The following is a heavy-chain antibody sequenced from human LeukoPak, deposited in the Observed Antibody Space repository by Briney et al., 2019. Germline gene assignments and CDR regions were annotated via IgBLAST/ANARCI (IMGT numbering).Heavy chain of an antibody. CDR2: MNPNSGNT. J-gene: IGHJ4*02. CDR1: GYTFASYD. Sequence: ASVKVSCKASGYTFASYDINWVRQATGQGLERMGWMNPNSGNTGYAQKFQGRVTMTRNTSISTAYMELSSLRSEDTAVYYRARGGMVRASDFDYWGQGTLVTVSS. V-gene: IGHV1-8*01. CDR3: ARGGMVRASDFDY. D-gene: IGHD3-10*01.